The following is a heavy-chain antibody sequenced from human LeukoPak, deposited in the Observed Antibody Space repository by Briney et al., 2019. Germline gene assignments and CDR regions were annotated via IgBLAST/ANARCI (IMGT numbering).Heavy chain of an antibody. CDR2: INTNTGNP. V-gene: IGHV7-4-1*02. J-gene: IGHJ4*02. D-gene: IGHD6-19*01. CDR1: GYTFTSYA. CDR3: ARDYSSGWSRPYDY. Sequence: ASVKVSCKASGYTFTSYAMNWVRQAPGQGLEWMGWINTNTGNPTYAQGFTGRFVFSLDTSVSTAYLQISSLKAEDTAVYYCARDYSSGWSRPYDYWGQGTLVTASS.